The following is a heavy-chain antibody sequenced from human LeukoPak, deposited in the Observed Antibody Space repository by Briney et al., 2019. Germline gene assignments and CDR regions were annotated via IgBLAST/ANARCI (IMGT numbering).Heavy chain of an antibody. CDR1: GFTFSSYA. V-gene: IGHV3-23*01. CDR3: ARDRGGYSYGPLLDY. CDR2: ISGSGGST. J-gene: IGHJ4*02. D-gene: IGHD5-18*01. Sequence: GGSLRLSCAASGFTFSSYAMSWVRQAPGKGLEWVSAISGSGGSTYYADSVKGRFTISRDNSKNTLYLQMNSLRAEDTAVYYCARDRGGYSYGPLLDYWGQGILVTVSS.